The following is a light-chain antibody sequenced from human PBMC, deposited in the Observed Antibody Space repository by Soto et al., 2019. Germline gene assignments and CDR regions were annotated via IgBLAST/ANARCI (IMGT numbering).Light chain of an antibody. CDR1: QTVNSDY. J-gene: IGKJ4*01. V-gene: IGKV3D-20*02. CDR2: ATS. Sequence: EIVLTQSPGTLSLSPGETATLSCRASQTVNSDYLAWFQQRPGQAPRLLIFATSRRATDIPDRFSGSGSGTDFTLTITSLEPEDFAVYYCQQRSNWPPHFGGGTKVEIK. CDR3: QQRSNWPPH.